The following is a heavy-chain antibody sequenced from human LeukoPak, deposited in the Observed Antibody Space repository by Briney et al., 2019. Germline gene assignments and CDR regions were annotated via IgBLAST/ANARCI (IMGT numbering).Heavy chain of an antibody. J-gene: IGHJ3*01. CDR1: GFTFSSYS. Sequence: GGSLRLSCAASGFTFSSYSMNWVRRAPGKGLEWASSISSSSSYIYYADSVKGRFTISRDNAKNSLYLQMNSLRAEDTAVYYCARSPPQGRAHLWGQGTMVTVSS. V-gene: IGHV3-21*01. CDR2: ISSSSSYI. CDR3: ARSPPQGRAHL.